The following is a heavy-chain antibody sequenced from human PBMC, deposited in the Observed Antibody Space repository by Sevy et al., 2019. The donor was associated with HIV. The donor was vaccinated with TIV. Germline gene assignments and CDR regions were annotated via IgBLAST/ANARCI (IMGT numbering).Heavy chain of an antibody. V-gene: IGHV3-11*01. D-gene: IGHD2-15*01. J-gene: IGHJ3*02. CDR3: ARYLSTGYCSGGSCYSDAFDI. Sequence: GGSLRLSCAASGFTFSDYYMSWIRQAPGKGLEWVSYISSSGSTIYYADSVKGRFTISRDNAKNSLYLQMNSLRAEDTAVYYCARYLSTGYCSGGSCYSDAFDIWGQGTMVTVSS. CDR2: ISSSGSTI. CDR1: GFTFSDYY.